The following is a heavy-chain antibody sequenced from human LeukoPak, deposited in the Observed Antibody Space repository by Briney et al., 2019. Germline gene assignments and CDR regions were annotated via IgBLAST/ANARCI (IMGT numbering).Heavy chain of an antibody. Sequence: SETLSLTCTVSGGSISSYYWSWIRQPAGKGLVWIGRIYTSGSTNYNPSLKSRVTMSVDTSKNQFSLKLSSVTAADTAVYYCAGAKDYDILTGYYPYFDYWGQGTLVTVSS. CDR3: AGAKDYDILTGYYPYFDY. D-gene: IGHD3-9*01. V-gene: IGHV4-4*07. CDR1: GGSISSYY. J-gene: IGHJ4*02. CDR2: IYTSGST.